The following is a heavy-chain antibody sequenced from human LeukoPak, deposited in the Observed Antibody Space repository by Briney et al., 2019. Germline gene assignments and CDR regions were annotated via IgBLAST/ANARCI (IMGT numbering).Heavy chain of an antibody. J-gene: IGHJ6*02. V-gene: IGHV1-69*04. CDR3: ASNERITIFGVVPGRYYGMDV. Sequence: SVKVSCKASGGTFSSYAISWVRQAPGQGLEWMGRIIPILGIANYAQKFQGRVTITADKSTSTAYMELSSLRSEDTAVYYCASNERITIFGVVPGRYYGMDVWGQGTTVTVSS. D-gene: IGHD3-3*01. CDR2: IIPILGIA. CDR1: GGTFSSYA.